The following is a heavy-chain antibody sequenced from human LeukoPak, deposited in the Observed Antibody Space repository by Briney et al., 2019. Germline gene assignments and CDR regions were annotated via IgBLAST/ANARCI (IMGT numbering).Heavy chain of an antibody. CDR3: ARDLTYGDYGMFIGGDGAFDI. CDR1: GFTFSSYW. Sequence: PGGSLRLSCAASGFTFSSYWMHWVRQAPGKGLVWVSRINSDGSSTSYADSVKGRFTISRDNAKNMLYLQMNSLRAEDTAVYYCARDLTYGDYGMFIGGDGAFDIWGQGTMVTVSS. D-gene: IGHD4-17*01. J-gene: IGHJ3*02. CDR2: INSDGSST. V-gene: IGHV3-74*01.